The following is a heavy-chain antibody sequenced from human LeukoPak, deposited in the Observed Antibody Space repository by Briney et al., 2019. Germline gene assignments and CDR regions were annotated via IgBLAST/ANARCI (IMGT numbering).Heavy chain of an antibody. J-gene: IGHJ6*03. CDR2: ISGSGGST. CDR1: GFTFSSYA. D-gene: IGHD1-26*01. CDR3: AGCRGCYYYMDV. Sequence: PGGSLRLSCAASGFTFSSYAMSWVRQAPGKGLEWVSAISGSGGSTYYADSVKGRFTISRDNSKNTLYLQMNSLRAEDTAVYYCAGCRGCYYYMDVWGKGTTVTVSS. V-gene: IGHV3-23*01.